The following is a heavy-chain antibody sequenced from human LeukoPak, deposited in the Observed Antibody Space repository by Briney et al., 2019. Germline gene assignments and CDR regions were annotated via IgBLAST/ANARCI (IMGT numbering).Heavy chain of an antibody. Sequence: SETLSLTCAVYGGSFSGYYWSWIRQPPGKGLEWIGENNHSGSTNYNPSLKSRVTISVDTSKNQFSLKLSSVTAADTAVYYCARVGADGSGFLFDYWGQGTLVTVSS. D-gene: IGHD3-10*01. CDR3: ARVGADGSGFLFDY. J-gene: IGHJ4*02. CDR2: NNHSGST. V-gene: IGHV4-34*01. CDR1: GGSFSGYY.